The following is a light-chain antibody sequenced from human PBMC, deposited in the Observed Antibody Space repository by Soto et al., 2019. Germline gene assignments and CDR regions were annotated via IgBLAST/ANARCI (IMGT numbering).Light chain of an antibody. CDR3: AAWDDSLNGVV. Sequence: QSVLTQPPSASGTPGQRVTISCSGGSSNIGSNAVNWYQQLPGTAPKLLIYSNNQRPSGVPDRFSGSKSGTSASLAISGLQSEDEADYYCAAWDDSLNGVVSGGGTKVTVL. CDR1: SSNIGSNA. CDR2: SNN. V-gene: IGLV1-44*01. J-gene: IGLJ2*01.